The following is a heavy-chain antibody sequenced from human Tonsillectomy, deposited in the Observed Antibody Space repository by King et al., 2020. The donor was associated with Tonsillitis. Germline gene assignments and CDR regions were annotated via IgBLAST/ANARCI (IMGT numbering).Heavy chain of an antibody. CDR3: ARGISAAGGRWYFDL. CDR2: IRQDGSET. J-gene: IGHJ2*01. Sequence: VQLVESGGGLVQPGGSLRLSCAASGFTFSNYWMSWVRQAPGKGLEWVANIRQDGSETYYVDSVKGRFTISRDNAKISLYLQMTSLRAEETAVYYCARGISAAGGRWYFDLWGRGTLVTVSS. V-gene: IGHV3-7*04. CDR1: GFTFSNYW. D-gene: IGHD6-13*01.